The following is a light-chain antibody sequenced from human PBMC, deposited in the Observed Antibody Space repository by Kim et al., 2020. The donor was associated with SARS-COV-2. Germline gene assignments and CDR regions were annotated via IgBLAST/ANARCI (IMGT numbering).Light chain of an antibody. CDR3: QVWDSSSDHRVV. CDR1: SIGSKS. Sequence: SYVVTQPPSVSVAPGRTARITCGGNSIGSKSVHWYQQMPGQAPVLVISYDSDRPSGIPERFSCSNSGNTATLTISRVEAGDEADYYCQVWDSSSDHRVVFGGGTQLTVL. J-gene: IGLJ2*01. V-gene: IGLV3-21*04. CDR2: YDS.